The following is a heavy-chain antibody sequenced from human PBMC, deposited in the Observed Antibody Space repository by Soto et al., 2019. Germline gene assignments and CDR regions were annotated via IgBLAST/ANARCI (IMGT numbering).Heavy chain of an antibody. CDR1: GYSITAGGYY. CDR3: ARMYSSGSGWFHP. J-gene: IGHJ5*02. D-gene: IGHD6-19*01. V-gene: IGHV4-31*03. Sequence: PSETLSLTCFVSGYSITAGGYYWSWIRHHPGKGLEWIGSFYSSGSIIYNPSLRSRVSISADTSSNQFSMSLSSLTAADTARYYCARMYSSGSGWFHPWGQGTLVTVS. CDR2: FYSSGSI.